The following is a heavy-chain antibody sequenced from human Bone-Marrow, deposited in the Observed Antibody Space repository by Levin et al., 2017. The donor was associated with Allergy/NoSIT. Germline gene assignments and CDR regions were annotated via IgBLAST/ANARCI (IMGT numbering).Heavy chain of an antibody. CDR1: GGSIIGNNYY. Sequence: SETLSLTCTVSGGSIIGNNYYWAWIRQSPGKGLEWIGGINHSGTTFYMSSLKSRVTMSVDTSKNQFSLKLTSVTATDSAVYYCVRRGWGSGWPFDSWGQGIVVTVSS. J-gene: IGHJ5*01. CDR2: INHSGTT. V-gene: IGHV4-39*01. CDR3: VRRGWGSGWPFDS. D-gene: IGHD6-19*01.